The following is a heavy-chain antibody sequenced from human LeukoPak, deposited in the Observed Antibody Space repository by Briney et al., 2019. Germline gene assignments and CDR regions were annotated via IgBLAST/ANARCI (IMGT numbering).Heavy chain of an antibody. CDR1: GGSISSSNW. V-gene: IGHV4-4*02. J-gene: IGHJ6*03. D-gene: IGHD6-13*01. Sequence: SETLSLTCAVSGGSISSSNWWSWVRQPPGKGLEWIGEIYHSGSTNYNPSLKSRVTISVDKSKNQFSLKLSSVTAEDTAVYYCARGGYAAAGTPPLYYYYYMDVWGKGTTVTVSS. CDR2: IYHSGST. CDR3: ARGGYAAAGTPPLYYYYYMDV.